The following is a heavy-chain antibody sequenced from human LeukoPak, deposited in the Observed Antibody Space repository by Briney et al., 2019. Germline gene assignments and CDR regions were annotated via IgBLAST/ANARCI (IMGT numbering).Heavy chain of an antibody. CDR2: INPSGGST. CDR1: GYTFISYY. V-gene: IGHV1-46*01. CDR3: AREDVVLVDAVRYYYYGMDV. J-gene: IGHJ6*02. Sequence: ASVKVSCKASGYTFISYYMHWVRQAPGQGLEWMGIINPSGGSTSYAQKFQDRVAMTRDTSTSTVYMELSSLKSEDTAVYYCAREDVVLVDAVRYYYYGMDVWGQGTTVTVSS. D-gene: IGHD2-8*01.